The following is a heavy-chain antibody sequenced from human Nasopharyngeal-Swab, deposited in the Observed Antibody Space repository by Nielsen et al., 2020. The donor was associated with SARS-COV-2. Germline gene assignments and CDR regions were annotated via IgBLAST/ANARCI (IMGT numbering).Heavy chain of an antibody. D-gene: IGHD3-10*01. CDR1: GGSFSGYY. V-gene: IGHV4-34*01. J-gene: IGHJ2*01. CDR2: INHSGST. Sequence: SDTLSLTCAVYGGSFSGYYWSWIRQPPGKGLEWIGEINHSGSTNYNPSLKSRVTISVDTSKNQFSLKLSSVTAADTAVYYCARVAEFYYGSGSHYWYFDLWGRGTLVTVSS. CDR3: ARVAEFYYGSGSHYWYFDL.